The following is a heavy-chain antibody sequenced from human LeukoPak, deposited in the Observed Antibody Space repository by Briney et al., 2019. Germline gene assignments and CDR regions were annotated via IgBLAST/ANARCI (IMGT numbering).Heavy chain of an antibody. CDR3: AKELAGGWAKGATTAFDI. Sequence: PGGSLRLSCAASGFTFSSYAMSWVRQAPGKGLEWVSAISGSGGSTYYADSVKGRFTISRDNSKNTLYLQMNSLRAEDTAVYYCAKELAGGWAKGATTAFDIWGQGTMVTVSS. CDR2: ISGSGGST. D-gene: IGHD1-26*01. CDR1: GFTFSSYA. J-gene: IGHJ3*02. V-gene: IGHV3-23*01.